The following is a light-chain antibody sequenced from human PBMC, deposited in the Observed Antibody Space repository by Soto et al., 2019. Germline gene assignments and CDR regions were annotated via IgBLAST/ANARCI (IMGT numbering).Light chain of an antibody. V-gene: IGLV1-47*01. J-gene: IGLJ3*02. CDR2: RNN. CDR1: SSNIGSNY. Sequence: QSVLTQPPSASGTPGQRVTISCSGSSSNIGSNYVYWYQQVPGTAPKLLIYRNNQRPSGVPDRFSGSKSGTSASLAISGLRSEDEADYYCAVWDDNLRVFGGGTKVTVL. CDR3: AVWDDNLRV.